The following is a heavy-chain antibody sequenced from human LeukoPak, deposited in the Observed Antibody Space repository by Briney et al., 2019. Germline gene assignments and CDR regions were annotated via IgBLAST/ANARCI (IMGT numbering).Heavy chain of an antibody. Sequence: SETLSLTCTVSGGSISSYYWSWLRQPPGKGLEWIGYIYYSGSTNYNPSLKSRVTISVDTSKNQFSLKLSSVTAADTAVYYCARGLRYYDILTGYNDYDAFDIWGQGAMVTVSS. D-gene: IGHD3-9*01. CDR1: GGSISSYY. V-gene: IGHV4-59*01. CDR2: IYYSGST. CDR3: ARGLRYYDILTGYNDYDAFDI. J-gene: IGHJ3*02.